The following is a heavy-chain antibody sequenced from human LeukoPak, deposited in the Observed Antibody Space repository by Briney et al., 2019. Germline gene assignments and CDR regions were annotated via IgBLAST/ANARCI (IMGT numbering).Heavy chain of an antibody. CDR2: IYYSGST. V-gene: IGHV4-39*07. CDR3: ARVTEYYFDY. D-gene: IGHD2/OR15-2a*01. CDR1: GGSISSSSYY. J-gene: IGHJ4*02. Sequence: PSETLSLTCTVSGGSISSSSYYWGWIRQPPGKGLEWIGSIYYSGSTYYNPSLKSRVTISVDTSKNQFSLKLSSVTAADTAVYYCARVTEYYFDYWGQGTLVTVSS.